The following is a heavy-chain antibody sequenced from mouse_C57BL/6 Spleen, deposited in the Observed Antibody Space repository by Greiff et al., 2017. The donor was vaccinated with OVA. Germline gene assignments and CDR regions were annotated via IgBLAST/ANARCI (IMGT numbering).Heavy chain of an antibody. Sequence: VQLQQSGPELVKPGASVKISCKASGYSFTDYNMNWVKQSNGTSLEWIGVINPNYGTTSYNQKFKGKATLTVDQSSSTAYMQLNSLTSEDSAVYYGAGGASYYGTYYYAMDYWGQGTSVTVSS. D-gene: IGHD2-10*01. V-gene: IGHV1-39*01. J-gene: IGHJ4*01. CDR3: AGGASYYGTYYYAMDY. CDR1: GYSFTDYN. CDR2: INPNYGTT.